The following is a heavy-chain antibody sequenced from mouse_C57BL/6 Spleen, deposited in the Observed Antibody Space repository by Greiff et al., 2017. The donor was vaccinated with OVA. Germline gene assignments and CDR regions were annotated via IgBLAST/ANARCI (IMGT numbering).Heavy chain of an antibody. CDR2: INPRNGGT. Sequence: QVQLQQPGTELVKPGASVTLSCKASGYTFTSYWMHWVKQRPGQGLEWIGNINPRNGGTNYNEKFKSKATLTADKSSSTAYMALSSLTSEGSAVYDCARTHYYGSRFDYWGQGTTLTVSS. D-gene: IGHD1-1*01. CDR3: ARTHYYGSRFDY. CDR1: GYTFTSYW. V-gene: IGHV1-53*01. J-gene: IGHJ2*01.